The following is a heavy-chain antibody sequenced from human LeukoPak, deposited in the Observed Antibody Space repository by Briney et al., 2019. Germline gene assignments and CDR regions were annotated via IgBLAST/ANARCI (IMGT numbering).Heavy chain of an antibody. V-gene: IGHV1-69*05. CDR3: ARAIGDDIVVVPAATGGWFDP. CDR1: GYTFTSYG. D-gene: IGHD2-2*01. J-gene: IGHJ5*02. Sequence: ASVKVSCKASGYTFTSYGISWVRQAPGQGLEWMGGIIPIFGTANYAQKFQGRVTITTDESTSTAYMELSSLRSEDTAVYYCARAIGDDIVVVPAATGGWFDPWGQGILVTVSS. CDR2: IIPIFGTA.